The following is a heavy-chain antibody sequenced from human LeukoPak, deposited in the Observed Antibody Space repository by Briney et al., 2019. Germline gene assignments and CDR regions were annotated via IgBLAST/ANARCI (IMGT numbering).Heavy chain of an antibody. Sequence: SETLSLTCAVYGGSFSGYYWSWIRQPPGKGLEWIGEINHSGSTNYNPSLKSRVTISVDTSKNQFSLKLSFVTAADTAVYYCARGTSYGSGSYYNVSFAANFDYWGQGTLVTVSS. J-gene: IGHJ4*02. V-gene: IGHV4-34*01. CDR2: INHSGST. CDR1: GGSFSGYY. D-gene: IGHD3-10*01. CDR3: ARGTSYGSGSYYNVSFAANFDY.